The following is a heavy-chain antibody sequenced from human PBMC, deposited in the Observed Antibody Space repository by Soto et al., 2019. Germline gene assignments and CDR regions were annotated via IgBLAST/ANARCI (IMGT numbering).Heavy chain of an antibody. CDR2: ISNSSGTI. V-gene: IGHV3-48*01. CDR1: GFTFSSYS. CDR3: LISGY. J-gene: IGHJ4*02. Sequence: GESLKISCAASGFTFSSYSMNWVRQAPGKGLEWISYISNSSGTIYYADSVKGRFTISRDNAKRSLYLQMSSLRVEDTAMYYCLISGYWGLGTLVTVSS. D-gene: IGHD1-26*01.